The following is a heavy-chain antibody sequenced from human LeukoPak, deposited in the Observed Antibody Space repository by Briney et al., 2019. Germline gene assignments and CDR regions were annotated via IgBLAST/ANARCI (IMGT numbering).Heavy chain of an antibody. V-gene: IGHV3-49*04. D-gene: IGHD2-21*01. J-gene: IGHJ4*02. CDR2: IRSKAYGGTT. CDR1: GFTFGDYA. Sequence: GGSLRLSCTASGFTFGDYAMSWVRQAPGKGLEWVGFIRSKAYGGTTEYAASVKGRFTISRDDPKSIAYLQMNSLKTEDTAVCYCTRTYCGGDCSPLDYWGQGTLVTVSS. CDR3: TRTYCGGDCSPLDY.